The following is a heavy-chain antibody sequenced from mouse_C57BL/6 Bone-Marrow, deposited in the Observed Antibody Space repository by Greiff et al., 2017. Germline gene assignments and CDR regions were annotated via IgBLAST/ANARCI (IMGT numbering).Heavy chain of an antibody. V-gene: IGHV1-18*01. CDR1: GYTFTDYN. J-gene: IGHJ2*01. CDR2: INPNNGGT. Sequence: EVQLQQSGPELVKPGASVKIPCKASGYTFTDYNMDWVKQSHGKSLEWIGDINPNNGGTIYNQKFKGKATLTVDQSSSTAYMELRRLTSEDTAVYYCARGVRGSSLYYFDYWGQGTTLTVSS. CDR3: ARGVRGSSLYYFDY. D-gene: IGHD1-1*01.